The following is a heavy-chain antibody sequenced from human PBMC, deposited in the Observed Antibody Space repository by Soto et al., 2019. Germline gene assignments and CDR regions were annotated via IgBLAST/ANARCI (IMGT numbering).Heavy chain of an antibody. D-gene: IGHD1-20*01. J-gene: IGHJ4*02. Sequence: SGPTLVNPTQTLTLTCTFSGFSLSTSGMCVSWIRQPPGQALEWLARIDWDDDKYYNTSLKTRLSISKDTSKNQVVLTMTNMDPVDTATYYCARIYDVKYDWNPFDYWGQGTLVTVS. V-gene: IGHV2-70*11. CDR3: ARIYDVKYDWNPFDY. CDR1: GFSLSTSGMC. CDR2: IDWDDDK.